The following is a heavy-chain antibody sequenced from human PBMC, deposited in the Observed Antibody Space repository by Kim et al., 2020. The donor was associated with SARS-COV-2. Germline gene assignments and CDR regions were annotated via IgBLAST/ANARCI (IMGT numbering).Heavy chain of an antibody. Sequence: GGSLRLSCAVSGFTFSSYSMNWVRQAPGKGLEWVSSVSGRSDYIYYADSVKGRFTISRDNARNSLYLQMNTLRADDTAVYYCASFPTSAAASSGYWGQGTLVTVSS. V-gene: IGHV3-21*01. J-gene: IGHJ4*02. CDR2: VSGRSDYI. CDR1: GFTFSSYS. CDR3: ASFPTSAAASSGY. D-gene: IGHD6-13*01.